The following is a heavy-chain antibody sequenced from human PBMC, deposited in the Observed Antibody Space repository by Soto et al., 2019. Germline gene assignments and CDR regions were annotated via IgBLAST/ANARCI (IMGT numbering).Heavy chain of an antibody. V-gene: IGHV1-8*01. J-gene: IGHJ5*02. CDR3: ARMATFGSLNWFDP. CDR2: MNPGSGDT. D-gene: IGHD3-16*01. CDR1: GYSFTNND. Sequence: ASVKVSCKASGYSFTNNDVSWVRQASGQGLEWMGWMNPGSGDTGYAQKFQGRVTMTRDISIATAYMELSSLRSDDTAIYYCARMATFGSLNWFDPWGQGTLVTVSS.